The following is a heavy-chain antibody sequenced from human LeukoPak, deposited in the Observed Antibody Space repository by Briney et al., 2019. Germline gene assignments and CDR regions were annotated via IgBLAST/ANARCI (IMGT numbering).Heavy chain of an antibody. V-gene: IGHV3-30*18. CDR2: ISYAGSNK. CDR3: AKETYSTSWQLDS. CDR1: GFTFSSYG. Sequence: GGSLRLSCAASGFTFSSYGMHWVRQARGKGLEWLGVISYAGSNKYYTDSVKGRFTISRDNSTNTLYLQMTSLRAEDTAVYYCAKETYSTSWQLDSWGQGTLVTVSS. J-gene: IGHJ4*02. D-gene: IGHD6-19*01.